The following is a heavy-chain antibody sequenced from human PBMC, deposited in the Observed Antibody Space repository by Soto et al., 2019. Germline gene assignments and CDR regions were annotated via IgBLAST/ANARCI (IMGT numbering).Heavy chain of an antibody. CDR2: ISARGDKT. D-gene: IGHD2-8*01. V-gene: IGHV3-23*01. CDR3: TNEAYNGPPKPGAFEH. CDR1: GFTFSSYW. J-gene: IGHJ4*02. Sequence: PGGSLRLSCAASGFTFSSYWMSWVRQAPGKGLEWVSTISARGDKTYYAGSVKGRFTVSRDNSKYTLYLQMNTLGAEDTAIYYWTNEAYNGPPKPGAFEHWGQGTPVTFSS.